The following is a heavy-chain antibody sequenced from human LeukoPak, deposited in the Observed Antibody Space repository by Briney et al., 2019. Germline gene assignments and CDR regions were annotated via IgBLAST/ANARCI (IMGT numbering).Heavy chain of an antibody. CDR3: ARARLRYQIDY. J-gene: IGHJ4*02. CDR1: GGSISSSSYS. Sequence: SETLSLTCTVSGGSISSSSYSWGWIRQPPGKGLEWIGSIYYSGSTYHNPSLKSRVTISVDTSKNQFSLKLSSVTAADTAVYYCARARLRYQIDYWGQGTLVTVSS. V-gene: IGHV4-39*01. D-gene: IGHD3-16*01. CDR2: IYYSGST.